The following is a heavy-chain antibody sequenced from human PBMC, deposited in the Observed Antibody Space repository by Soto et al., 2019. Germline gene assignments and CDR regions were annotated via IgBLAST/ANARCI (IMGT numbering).Heavy chain of an antibody. V-gene: IGHV5-51*01. CDR3: ARIGISAAGTASYYYYGMDV. J-gene: IGHJ6*02. D-gene: IGHD6-13*01. Sequence: PGESLKISCKGSGYSFTSYWIGWVRQMPGKGLEWMGIIYPGDSDTRYSPSFQGQVTISADKSISTAYLQWSSLKASDTAMYYCARIGISAAGTASYYYYGMDVWGQGTKVTVSS. CDR2: IYPGDSDT. CDR1: GYSFTSYW.